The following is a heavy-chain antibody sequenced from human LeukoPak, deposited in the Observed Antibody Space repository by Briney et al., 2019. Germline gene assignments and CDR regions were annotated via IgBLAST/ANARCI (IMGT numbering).Heavy chain of an antibody. Sequence: SETLFLTCTVSGGSISSYYWSWIRQPPGKGLEWIGYIYYSGSTNYNPSLKSRVTISVDTSKNQFSLKLSSVTAADTAVYYCARVVKRAYCGGDCYSSYFDYWGQGTLVTVSS. CDR2: IYYSGST. CDR1: GGSISSYY. D-gene: IGHD2-21*02. J-gene: IGHJ4*02. CDR3: ARVVKRAYCGGDCYSSYFDY. V-gene: IGHV4-59*01.